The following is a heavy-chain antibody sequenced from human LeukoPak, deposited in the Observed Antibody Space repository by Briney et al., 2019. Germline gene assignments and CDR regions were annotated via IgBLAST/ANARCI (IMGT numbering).Heavy chain of an antibody. CDR3: AKDREIRGGWFDP. D-gene: IGHD3-10*01. CDR2: IHPNSGGT. V-gene: IGHV1-2*06. Sequence: ASVKVSYKASGYTFIGYHIHWVRQAPGQGLEWMGRIHPNSGGTNYAQKFHGRVTMTRDTSITTAYMELSGLRSDDTAVYFCAKDREIRGGWFDPWGQGTLVTVSS. J-gene: IGHJ5*02. CDR1: GYTFIGYH.